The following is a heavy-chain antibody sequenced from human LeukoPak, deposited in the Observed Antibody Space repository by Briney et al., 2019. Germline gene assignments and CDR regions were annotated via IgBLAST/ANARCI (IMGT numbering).Heavy chain of an antibody. Sequence: VGSLRLSCAASGFTFSSYAMSWVRQAPGKGLEWVSAISGSGGSTYYADSVKGRFTISRDNSKNTLYLQMNSLRAEDTAVYYRAKPGRMWEHRYYFDYWGQGTLVTVSS. V-gene: IGHV3-23*01. D-gene: IGHD1-26*01. CDR1: GFTFSSYA. J-gene: IGHJ4*02. CDR2: ISGSGGST. CDR3: AKPGRMWEHRYYFDY.